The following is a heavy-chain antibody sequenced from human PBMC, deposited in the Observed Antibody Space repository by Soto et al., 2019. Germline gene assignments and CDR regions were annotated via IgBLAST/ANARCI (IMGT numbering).Heavy chain of an antibody. V-gene: IGHV2-5*02. CDR1: GFSLSTRGVG. CDR2: IFWDDDK. CDR3: AHRPRGYAYYFDY. J-gene: IGHJ4*02. D-gene: IGHD5-12*01. Sequence: QITLKESGPTLVKPTQTLTLTCTFSGFSLSTRGVGVAWIRQPPGKALEWLALIFWDDDKWYSPSLRSRLTITEDTSKTQVVLTMTIMDPVDTATYYCAHRPRGYAYYFDYWGQGTLVTVSS.